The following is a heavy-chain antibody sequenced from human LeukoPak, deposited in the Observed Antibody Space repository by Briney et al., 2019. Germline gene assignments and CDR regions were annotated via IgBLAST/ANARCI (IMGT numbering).Heavy chain of an antibody. CDR1: GFTFSSYW. J-gene: IGHJ4*02. Sequence: PGGSLRLSCAASGFTFSSYWMSWVRQAPGKGLEWVANIKQDGSEKYYVDSVKGRFTISRDNAKNSLYLQMNSLRAEDTAVYYCARDPLAIVPNPRSYFDYWGQGTLVTVSS. D-gene: IGHD2-8*01. V-gene: IGHV3-7*01. CDR3: ARDPLAIVPNPRSYFDY. CDR2: IKQDGSEK.